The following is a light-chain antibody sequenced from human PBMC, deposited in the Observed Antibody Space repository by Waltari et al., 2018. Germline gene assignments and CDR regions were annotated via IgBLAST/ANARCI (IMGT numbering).Light chain of an antibody. Sequence: EIVMTQSPATLSASPGERDTLSCRASQRVSSKLAWYQQKPGQAPRLLIYGASTRATGIPARFSGSGSGTEFTLTISSLQSEDFAVYYCQQYNNWPRTFGQGTKVEIK. V-gene: IGKV3-15*01. CDR2: GAS. J-gene: IGKJ1*01. CDR3: QQYNNWPRT. CDR1: QRVSSK.